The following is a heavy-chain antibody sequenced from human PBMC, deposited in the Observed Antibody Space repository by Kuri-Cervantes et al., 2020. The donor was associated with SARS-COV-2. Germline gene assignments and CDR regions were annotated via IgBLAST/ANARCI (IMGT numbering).Heavy chain of an antibody. Sequence: GSLRLSCAVYGASFSSSYWSWIRQSPGKRLEWIGEVNHNGGANYNPSLRSRVTISVDTSKNQFSLKLSSVTAADTAVYYCARHYKWFGEPYYFDYWGQGTLVTVSS. J-gene: IGHJ4*02. CDR1: GASFSSSY. V-gene: IGHV4-34*01. D-gene: IGHD3-10*01. CDR3: ARHYKWFGEPYYFDY. CDR2: VNHNGGA.